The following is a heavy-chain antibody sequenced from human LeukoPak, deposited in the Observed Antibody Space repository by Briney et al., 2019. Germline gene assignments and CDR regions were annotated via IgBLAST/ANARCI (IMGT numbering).Heavy chain of an antibody. V-gene: IGHV3-23*01. D-gene: IGHD3-3*01. CDR3: AKGGPYDFWSGYSYYFDY. CDR2: ISGSGGST. Sequence: GGSLRLSCAASGFTFSSYAMSWVRQAPGKGLEWVSAISGSGGSTYYADSVKGRFTISRDNSKNTLYLQMNSLRAEDTAVYYCAKGGPYDFWSGYSYYFDYWGQGTLVTVSS. J-gene: IGHJ4*02. CDR1: GFTFSSYA.